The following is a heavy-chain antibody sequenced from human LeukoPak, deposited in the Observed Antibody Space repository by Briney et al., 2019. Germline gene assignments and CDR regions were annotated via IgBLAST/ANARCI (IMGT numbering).Heavy chain of an antibody. J-gene: IGHJ4*02. CDR1: GLTFSSYW. V-gene: IGHV3-74*01. D-gene: IGHD3-10*01. CDR2: INSAGSST. CDR3: AKEVRLVRGDKYYFDY. Sequence: GRSLRLSCAASGLTFSSYWMTWVRQAPGNRLRCVSRINSAGSSTSHADSVKGRFTISRDNAKNTLYLQMNSLRAEDMAVYYCAKEVRLVRGDKYYFDYWGQGTLVTVSS.